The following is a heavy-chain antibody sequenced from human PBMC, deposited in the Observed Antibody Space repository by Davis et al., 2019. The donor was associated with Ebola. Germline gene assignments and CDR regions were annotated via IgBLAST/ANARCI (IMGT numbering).Heavy chain of an antibody. CDR3: ARLYCSSTSCHFDY. Sequence: ASVKVSCKASGYTFTSYDINWVRQATGQGLEWTGWMNPNSGNTGYAQKFQGRVTITADKSTSTAYMELSSLRSEDTAVYYCARLYCSSTSCHFDYWGQGTLVTVSS. D-gene: IGHD2-2*01. CDR1: GYTFTSYD. J-gene: IGHJ4*02. V-gene: IGHV1-8*01. CDR2: MNPNSGNT.